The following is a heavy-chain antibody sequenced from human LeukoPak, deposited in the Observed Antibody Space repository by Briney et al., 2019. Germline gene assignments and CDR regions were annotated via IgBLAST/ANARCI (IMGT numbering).Heavy chain of an antibody. CDR2: IYYSGST. CDR1: GGSISSYY. J-gene: IGHJ4*02. V-gene: IGHV4-59*01. Sequence: PSETLSLTCTVSGGSISSYYWSWIRQPPGKGLEWIGYIYYSGSTNYNPSLKSRVTISVDTSKNQFSLKLSSVTAADTAVYYRATANLYSDAFDYWGQGTLVTVSS. D-gene: IGHD2-8*01. CDR3: ATANLYSDAFDY.